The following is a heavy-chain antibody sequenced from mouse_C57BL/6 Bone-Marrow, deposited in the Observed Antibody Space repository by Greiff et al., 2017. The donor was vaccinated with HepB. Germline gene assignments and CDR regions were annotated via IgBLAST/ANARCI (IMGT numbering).Heavy chain of an antibody. D-gene: IGHD4-1*02. CDR1: GFSFTSYG. CDR3: AKHLNWDDYAMDY. V-gene: IGHV2-9*01. J-gene: IGHJ4*01. Sequence: VKVEESGPGLVAPSQSLSISCTVSGFSFTSYGVDWVRQPPGKGLEWLGVIWGGGSTNYNSALMSRLSISKDNSKSQVFLKMNSLHTDDTAMYYCAKHLNWDDYAMDYWGQGTSVTVSS. CDR2: IWGGGST.